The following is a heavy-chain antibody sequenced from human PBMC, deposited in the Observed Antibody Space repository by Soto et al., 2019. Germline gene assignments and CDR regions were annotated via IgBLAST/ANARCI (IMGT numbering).Heavy chain of an antibody. CDR2: ISGSGGST. CDR1: GFTFSSYA. V-gene: IGHV3-23*01. J-gene: IGHJ6*02. Sequence: GGSLRLSCAASGFTFSSYAMSWVRQAPGKGLEWVSAISGSGGSTYYADSVKGRFTISRDNSKNTLYLQMNSLRAEDTAVYCCAKDGSDTAIYYGMDVWGQGTTVTVSS. D-gene: IGHD5-18*01. CDR3: AKDGSDTAIYYGMDV.